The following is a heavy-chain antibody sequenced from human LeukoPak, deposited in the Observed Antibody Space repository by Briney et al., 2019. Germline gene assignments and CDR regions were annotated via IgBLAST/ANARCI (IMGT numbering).Heavy chain of an antibody. CDR3: PRHRDFWSGLDALDI. D-gene: IGHD3-3*01. CDR1: GGSISSSSYY. CDR2: IYYSGST. Sequence: SETLSLTCTVSGGSISSSSYYWGWIRQPPGKGLEWIVSIYYSGSTYYNPSLKSRVTISVDTSKNQFSLKLSSVDAADTAVYYCPRHRDFWSGLDALDISAQGRIVTVSS. V-gene: IGHV4-39*01. J-gene: IGHJ3*02.